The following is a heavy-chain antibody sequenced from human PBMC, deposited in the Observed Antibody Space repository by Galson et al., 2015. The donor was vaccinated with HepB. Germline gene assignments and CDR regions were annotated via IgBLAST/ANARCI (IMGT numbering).Heavy chain of an antibody. D-gene: IGHD6-13*01. J-gene: IGHJ6*02. V-gene: IGHV3-30*18. CDR2: ISYDGSNK. CDR1: GFTFSRYG. Sequence: SLRLSCAASGFTFSRYGMHWVRQAPGKGLEWVAVISYDGSNKYYADSVKGRFTISRDNSKNTLYLQMNSLRAEDTAVYYCAKDPYSSSWYGSVGYYYYGMDVWGQGTTVTVSS. CDR3: AKDPYSSSWYGSVGYYYYGMDV.